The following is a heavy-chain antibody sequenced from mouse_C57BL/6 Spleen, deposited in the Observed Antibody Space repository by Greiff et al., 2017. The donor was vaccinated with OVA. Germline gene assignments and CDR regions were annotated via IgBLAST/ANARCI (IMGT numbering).Heavy chain of an antibody. CDR2: ISNGGGST. J-gene: IGHJ4*01. V-gene: IGHV5-12*01. Sequence: EVQVVESGGGLVQPGGSLKLSCAASGFTFSDYYMYWVRQTPEQRLEWVAYISNGGGSTDYPDTVKGRFTISRDNAKNTLYLQMSRLKSEDTAMYYCARRAYYSNYYYAMDYWGQGTSVTVSS. CDR3: ARRAYYSNYYYAMDY. D-gene: IGHD2-5*01. CDR1: GFTFSDYY.